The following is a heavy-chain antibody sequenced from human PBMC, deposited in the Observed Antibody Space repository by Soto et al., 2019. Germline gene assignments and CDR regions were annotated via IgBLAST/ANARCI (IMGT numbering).Heavy chain of an antibody. J-gene: IGHJ4*02. Sequence: SETLSLTCTVSGGSISSYYWSWIRQPPGKGLEWIGEINHSGSTNYNPSLKSRVTISVDTSKNQFSLKLSSVTAADTAVYYCARGEYYYDSSGYSDYWGQGTLVTVSS. V-gene: IGHV4-34*01. CDR3: ARGEYYYDSSGYSDY. CDR1: GGSISSYY. D-gene: IGHD3-22*01. CDR2: INHSGST.